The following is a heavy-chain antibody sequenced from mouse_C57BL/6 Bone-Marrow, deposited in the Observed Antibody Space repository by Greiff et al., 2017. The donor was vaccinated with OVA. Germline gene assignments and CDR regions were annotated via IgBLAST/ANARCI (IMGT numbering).Heavy chain of an antibody. D-gene: IGHD1-1*01. CDR1: GFTFSSYA. Sequence: DVQLVESGGGLVKPGGSLKLSCAASGFTFSSYAMSWVRQTPEKRLEWVATISDGGSYTYYPDNVKGRFTISRDNAKNNLYLQMSHLKSEDTAMYYCAREGGSSYPYAMDYWGQGTSVTVSS. CDR2: ISDGGSYT. J-gene: IGHJ4*01. V-gene: IGHV5-4*01. CDR3: AREGGSSYPYAMDY.